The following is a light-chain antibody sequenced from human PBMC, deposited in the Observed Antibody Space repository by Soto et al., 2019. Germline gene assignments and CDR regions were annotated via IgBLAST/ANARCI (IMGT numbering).Light chain of an antibody. CDR3: QQRSNWPPIT. Sequence: EIVLTQSPATLSLSPGERATLSCRASQTVSSGSLAWYQQKPGQAPRLLIYDASNRATGIPARFSGSGSGTDFTLTISSLEPEDFAVYYCQQRSNWPPITFGQGTRLEIK. J-gene: IGKJ5*01. V-gene: IGKV3-11*01. CDR1: QTVSSGS. CDR2: DAS.